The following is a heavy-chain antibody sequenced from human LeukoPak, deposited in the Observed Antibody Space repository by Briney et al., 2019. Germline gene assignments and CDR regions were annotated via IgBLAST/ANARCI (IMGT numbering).Heavy chain of an antibody. J-gene: IGHJ4*02. Sequence: SETLSLTCTVSGGSISSGGYYWSWIRQHPGKGLEWIGYIYYSGSTYYNPSLKSRVTISVDTSKNQFSLKLSSVTAADTAVYYCASVGYCSSTSCYGNRWGQGTLVTVSS. CDR2: IYYSGST. CDR1: GGSISSGGYY. CDR3: ASVGYCSSTSCYGNR. V-gene: IGHV4-31*03. D-gene: IGHD2-2*01.